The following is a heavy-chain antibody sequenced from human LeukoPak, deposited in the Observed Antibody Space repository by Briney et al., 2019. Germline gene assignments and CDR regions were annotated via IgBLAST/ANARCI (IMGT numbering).Heavy chain of an antibody. CDR2: ISSSGSTI. V-gene: IGHV3-48*03. D-gene: IGHD6-19*01. Sequence: GGSLRLSCAASGFTFSSYEMNWVRQAPGKGLEWVSYISSSGSTIYYADSVKGRFTISRDNAKNSLYLQMYSLRAEDTAVYYCARLRRVADFDYWGQGTLVTVSS. CDR1: GFTFSSYE. J-gene: IGHJ4*02. CDR3: ARLRRVADFDY.